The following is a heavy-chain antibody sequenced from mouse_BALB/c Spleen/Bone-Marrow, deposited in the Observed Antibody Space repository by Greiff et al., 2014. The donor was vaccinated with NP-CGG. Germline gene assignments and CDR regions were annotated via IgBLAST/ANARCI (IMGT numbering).Heavy chain of an antibody. Sequence: VQLQQSGAELVRPGTSVKASCKASGYAFTDYLMEWLKQRPGQGLEWIGVINPGSGSTNYNEKFKDKATLTVDKSSSTAYMQLSSLTSDDSAVYFCARYDGYFDYWGQGTILTVSS. CDR2: INPGSGST. V-gene: IGHV1-54*01. D-gene: IGHD2-3*01. CDR1: GYAFTDYL. J-gene: IGHJ2*01. CDR3: ARYDGYFDY.